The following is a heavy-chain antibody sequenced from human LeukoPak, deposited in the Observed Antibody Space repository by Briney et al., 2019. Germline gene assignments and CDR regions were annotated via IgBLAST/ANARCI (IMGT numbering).Heavy chain of an antibody. D-gene: IGHD1-1*01. CDR1: GYTFSSYG. J-gene: IGHJ4*02. CDR2: SSAYNGNS. CDR3: AREKLDYYFDY. Sequence: ASVKVSCKASGYTFSSYGISWVRQAPGQGLEWMGWSSAYNGNSNYAQKLQGRVTMTTDTSTSTAYMELRSLRSDDTAVYYCAREKLDYYFDYWGQGTSVTVSS. V-gene: IGHV1-18*01.